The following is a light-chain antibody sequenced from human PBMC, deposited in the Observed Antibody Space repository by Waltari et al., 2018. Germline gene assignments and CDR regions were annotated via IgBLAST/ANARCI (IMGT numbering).Light chain of an antibody. CDR1: QSISTY. CDR3: QQYDSSVT. CDR2: GAS. J-gene: IGKJ3*01. V-gene: IGKV3-20*01. Sequence: LLTQSPGTLSLSPGERATLSCRASQSISTYLAWYQQKPGQAPRLLIYGASSRATGIPDRFSGSGSGTDFTLSISSLEPEDFAVYYCQQYDSSVTFGPGTKVDIK.